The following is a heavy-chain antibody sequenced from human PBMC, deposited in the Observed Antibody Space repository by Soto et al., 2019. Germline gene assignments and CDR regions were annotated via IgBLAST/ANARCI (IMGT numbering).Heavy chain of an antibody. D-gene: IGHD5-18*01. CDR3: ARRPLYTAMVNALDY. J-gene: IGHJ4*02. Sequence: QVQLVQSGAEVKKPGSSVKVSCKASGGTFSSYAISWVRQAPGQGLEWMGGILPIFGTANYAQNFQGRVTITADESTSTAYMELSSLRSEDTAVYYCARRPLYTAMVNALDYWGQGTLVTVSS. CDR2: ILPIFGTA. CDR1: GGTFSSYA. V-gene: IGHV1-69*01.